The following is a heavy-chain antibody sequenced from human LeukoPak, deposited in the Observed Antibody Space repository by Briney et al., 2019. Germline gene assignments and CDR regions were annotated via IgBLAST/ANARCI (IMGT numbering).Heavy chain of an antibody. J-gene: IGHJ3*01. D-gene: IGHD5-24*01. CDR2: IGASGEST. CDR3: AKDIQLST. CDR1: GFTFSVAA. Sequence: GGSLRLSCAASGFTFSVAAMTWVRQSPGKGLEWVSLIGASGESTYYADSVKGRFTISRDNSKNTLSLQMNSLRVEDTAMYFCAKDIQLSTWGLGAMVTVSS. V-gene: IGHV3-23*01.